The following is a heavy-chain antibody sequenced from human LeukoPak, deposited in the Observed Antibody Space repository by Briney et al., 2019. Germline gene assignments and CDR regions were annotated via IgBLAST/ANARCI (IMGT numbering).Heavy chain of an antibody. Sequence: GGSLRLSCAASGFTFSTYGMHWVRNGPAPGLEWVAVIWYDGSNKYYADSVKGRFTISRDNSKNTLYLQMNSLRAEDTAVYYCGRDLFMIVVPGQNVLDYWGQGTLVTVSS. J-gene: IGHJ4*02. CDR3: GRDLFMIVVPGQNVLDY. D-gene: IGHD3-22*01. CDR2: IWYDGSNK. V-gene: IGHV3-33*01. CDR1: GFTFSTYG.